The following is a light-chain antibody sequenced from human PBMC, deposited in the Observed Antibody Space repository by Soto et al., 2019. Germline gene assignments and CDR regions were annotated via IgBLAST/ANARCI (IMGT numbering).Light chain of an antibody. CDR2: DVS. V-gene: IGLV2-14*01. CDR3: CSYTTSSTVV. CDR1: SSDVGAYNY. Sequence: QSALTQPASVSGSPGQSITISCTGTSSDVGAYNYVSWYQQYPGKAPKVIIYDVSNRPSGVSNRFSGSKSGNTASLTISGPQAEDEADYYCCSYTTSSTVVFGGGTKLTVL. J-gene: IGLJ2*01.